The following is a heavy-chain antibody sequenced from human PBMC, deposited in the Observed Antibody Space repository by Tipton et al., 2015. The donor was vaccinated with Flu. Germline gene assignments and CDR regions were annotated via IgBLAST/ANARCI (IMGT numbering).Heavy chain of an antibody. J-gene: IGHJ2*01. V-gene: IGHV4-59*01. CDR1: GGSITNYY. D-gene: IGHD3-22*01. CDR3: AGLDYYDVDLVDWYFDL. Sequence: TLSLTCTVSGGSITNYYWSWIRQAPGKGLECIGHISNSGSTNYNPSLKSRVSISLDTSKSQISLKVISVTAADTAIYYCAGLDYYDVDLVDWYFDLWGRGTLVTVSS. CDR2: ISNSGST.